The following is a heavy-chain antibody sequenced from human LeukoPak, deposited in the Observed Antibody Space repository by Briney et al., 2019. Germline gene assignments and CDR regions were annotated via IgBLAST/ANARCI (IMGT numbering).Heavy chain of an antibody. CDR2: SYYSGST. CDR3: ARQLGYCSSTSCYADKVDY. V-gene: IGHV4-39*01. Sequence: SETLSLTCTVSGCSISSSSYYWGWIRQPPGKGLEWIGSSYYSGSTYYNPYLKSRVTISVDTSKNQFSLKLSSVTAADTAVYYCARQLGYCSSTSCYADKVDYWGQGTLVTVSS. D-gene: IGHD2-2*01. J-gene: IGHJ4*02. CDR1: GCSISSSSYY.